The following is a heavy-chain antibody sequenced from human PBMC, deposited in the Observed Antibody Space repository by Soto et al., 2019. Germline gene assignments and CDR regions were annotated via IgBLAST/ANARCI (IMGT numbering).Heavy chain of an antibody. Sequence: PGGSLRLSCAVSGFICSSYDMSWVRQAPGKGLAWVSTILVGGSTHYEGSVQGRFTISRDTSKNTVYLHMNSLTAGDTAVYYCAKATATGGGAFEIYGQGTMVTVSS. J-gene: IGHJ3*02. CDR2: ILVGGST. CDR1: GFICSSYD. CDR3: AKATATGGGAFEI. V-gene: IGHV3-23*01. D-gene: IGHD2-8*02.